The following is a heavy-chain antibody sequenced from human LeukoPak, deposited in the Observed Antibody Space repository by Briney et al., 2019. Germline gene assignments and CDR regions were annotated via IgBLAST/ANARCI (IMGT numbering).Heavy chain of an antibody. V-gene: IGHV3-23*01. CDR2: ISGSGGST. D-gene: IGHD3-22*01. CDR3: AKGHYYDSSGYSDNFDY. J-gene: IGHJ4*02. Sequence: GRSLRLSCAASGFTFSSYAMSWVRQAPGKGLEWVSAISGSGGSTYYADSVKGRFTISRDNSKNTLYLQMNSLRAEDTAVYYCAKGHYYDSSGYSDNFDYWGQGTLVTVSS. CDR1: GFTFSSYA.